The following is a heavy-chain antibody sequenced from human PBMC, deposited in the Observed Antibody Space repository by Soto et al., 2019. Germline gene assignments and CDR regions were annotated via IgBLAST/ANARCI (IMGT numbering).Heavy chain of an antibody. V-gene: IGHV4-30-4*01. D-gene: IGHD3-10*01. CDR2: IYYSGST. CDR1: GGSISSGDYY. Sequence: PSETLSLTCTVSGGSISSGDYYWSWIRQPPGKGLEWIGYIYYSGSTYYNPSLKSRVTISVDTSKNQFSLKLSSVTAADTAVYYCARGPGGSGSYYAYYYHYGMDVWGQGTTVTV. J-gene: IGHJ6*02. CDR3: ARGPGGSGSYYAYYYHYGMDV.